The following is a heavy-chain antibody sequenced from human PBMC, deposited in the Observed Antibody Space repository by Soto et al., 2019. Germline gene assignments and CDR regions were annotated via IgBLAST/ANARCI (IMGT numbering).Heavy chain of an antibody. V-gene: IGHV1-46*01. J-gene: IGHJ3*02. CDR3: ARDLRFRASNPYAFDS. D-gene: IGHD3-10*01. CDR1: GYTFTSYY. Sequence: QVQLVQSGAEVKKPGASVKVSCKASGYTFTSYYMHWVRQAPGQGLEWMGIINPSGGSTSYAQKFQGRVTMTRDTSTSTVYMELSSLRSEDTAVYYCARDLRFRASNPYAFDSWGQGTMVTVSS. CDR2: INPSGGST.